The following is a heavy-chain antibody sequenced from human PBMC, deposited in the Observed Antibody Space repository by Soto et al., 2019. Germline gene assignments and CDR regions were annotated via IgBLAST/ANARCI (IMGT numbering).Heavy chain of an antibody. CDR1: GCSLSSSSFY. J-gene: IGHJ3*02. Sequence: ASETLSLTCTVSGCSLSSSSFYWGWSRQPPGKGLEWIGSIYYTGRFYYNPSLKSRLTISVDASQNQFSLKMVSVTAADTAKYYCARVDYVRAFDIWGQGTMVTVSS. V-gene: IGHV4-39*07. D-gene: IGHD4-17*01. CDR3: ARVDYVRAFDI. CDR2: IYYTGRF.